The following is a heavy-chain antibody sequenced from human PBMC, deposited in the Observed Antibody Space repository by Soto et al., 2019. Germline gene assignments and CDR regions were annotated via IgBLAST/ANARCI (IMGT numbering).Heavy chain of an antibody. CDR3: ARVGDSSCYYKYNWFDP. D-gene: IGHD3-22*01. CDR1: GYTFTSYA. Sequence: QVQLVQSGAEVKKPGASVKVSCKASGYTFTSYAMHWVRQAPGQRLEWMGWINAGNGNTKYSQKFQGRVTITRDTSASTAYMELSSLRSEDTAVYYCARVGDSSCYYKYNWFDPWGQGTLVTVSS. V-gene: IGHV1-3*01. J-gene: IGHJ5*02. CDR2: INAGNGNT.